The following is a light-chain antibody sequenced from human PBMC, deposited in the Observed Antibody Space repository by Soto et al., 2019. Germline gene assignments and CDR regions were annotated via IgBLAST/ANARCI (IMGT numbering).Light chain of an antibody. V-gene: IGKV1-27*01. Sequence: DIQMTQSPSSLSAYVGDRVTITCRASQCITNYLAWYQQKPGKVPKLLIYAASTLQSGIPSRFSGGGSGTDFTLTISSLQPEDVATYYCQKSNSAPSGFTFGPGTKVDIK. CDR1: QCITNY. J-gene: IGKJ3*01. CDR3: QKSNSAPSGFT. CDR2: AAS.